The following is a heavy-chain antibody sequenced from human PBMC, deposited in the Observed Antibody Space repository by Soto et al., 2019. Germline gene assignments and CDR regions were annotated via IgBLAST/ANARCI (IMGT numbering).Heavy chain of an antibody. D-gene: IGHD6-6*01. J-gene: IGHJ2*01. CDR1: GFTFSNFG. V-gene: IGHV3-33*01. Sequence: GGSLRLSCAASGFTFSNFGMHWVRQAPGKGLEWVAGTWYDGTNKYYADSVKGRFTISRDNSEKTMYLQMNSLRGEDTAVYYCARDTLPKQLVRWFFDLWGRGTLVTVSS. CDR2: TWYDGTNK. CDR3: ARDTLPKQLVRWFFDL.